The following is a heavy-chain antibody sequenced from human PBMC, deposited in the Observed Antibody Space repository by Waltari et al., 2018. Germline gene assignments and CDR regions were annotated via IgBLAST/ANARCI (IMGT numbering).Heavy chain of an antibody. D-gene: IGHD2-15*01. J-gene: IGHJ4*02. CDR1: GFTVSSNY. CDR3: ASSPERDYGGNSGY. Sequence: EVQLVESGGGLIQPGGSLRLSCAASGFTVSSNYMSWVRQAPGKGLEWVSVIYSGGSTYYADSVKGRFTISRDNSKNTLYLQMNSLRAEDTAVYYCASSPERDYGGNSGYWGQGTLVTVSS. V-gene: IGHV3-53*01. CDR2: IYSGGST.